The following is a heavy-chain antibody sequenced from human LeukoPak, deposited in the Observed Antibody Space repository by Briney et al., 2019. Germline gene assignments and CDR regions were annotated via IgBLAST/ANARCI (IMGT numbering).Heavy chain of an antibody. CDR3: ARESHIYSSSWLPFDY. CDR2: INPNSGGT. J-gene: IGHJ4*02. Sequence: GASVKVSSKASGYTFTGYYMHWVRQAPGQGLEWMGWINPNSGGTNYARKLQGRVTMTTDTSTSTAYMELRSLRSDDTAVYYCARESHIYSSSWLPFDYWGQGTLVTVSS. D-gene: IGHD6-13*01. V-gene: IGHV1-2*02. CDR1: GYTFTGYY.